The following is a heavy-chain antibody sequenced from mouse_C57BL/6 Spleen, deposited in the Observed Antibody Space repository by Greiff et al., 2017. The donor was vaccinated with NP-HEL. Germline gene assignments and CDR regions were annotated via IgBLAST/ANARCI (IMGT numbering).Heavy chain of an antibody. V-gene: IGHV5-4*01. J-gene: IGHJ3*01. CDR1: GFTFSSYA. Sequence: DVQLVESGGGLVKPGGSLKLSCAASGFTFSSYAMSWVRQTPEKRLEWVATISDGGSYTYYPDNVKGRFTISRDNAKNNLYLQMSHLKSEDTAMYYCARSFYYGNYEGFAYWGQGTLVTVSA. D-gene: IGHD2-1*01. CDR3: ARSFYYGNYEGFAY. CDR2: ISDGGSYT.